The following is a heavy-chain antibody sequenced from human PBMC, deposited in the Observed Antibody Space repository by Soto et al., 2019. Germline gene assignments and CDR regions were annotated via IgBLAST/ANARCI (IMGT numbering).Heavy chain of an antibody. V-gene: IGHV1-69*04. CDR1: GGTFSSYT. J-gene: IGHJ3*02. Sequence: GASVKVSCKASGGTFSSYTISWVRQAPGQGLEWMGRIIPILGIANYAQKFQGRVTITADKSTSTAYMELSSLRSEDTAVYYCARESCTSCYVFDIGGKGKMVPVSS. CDR2: IIPILGIA. CDR3: ARESCTSCYVFDI. D-gene: IGHD2-2*01.